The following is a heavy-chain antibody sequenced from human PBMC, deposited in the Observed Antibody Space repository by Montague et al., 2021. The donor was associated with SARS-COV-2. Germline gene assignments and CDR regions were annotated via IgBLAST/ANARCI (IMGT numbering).Heavy chain of an antibody. J-gene: IGHJ5*02. CDR2: MYNSRSS. D-gene: IGHD3-22*01. V-gene: IGHV4-4*08. Sequence: SETLSLTCTVSGGSISAYYWSWIRQPPGKGLEWIAYMYNSRSSNYNPSLKSRVTISVDTSKNQFSLKLRSVTAADTAVYYCARDLHDTSGSTYLTPFRFDPWGPGTLVPVSS. CDR1: GGSISAYY. CDR3: ARDLHDTSGSTYLTPFRFDP.